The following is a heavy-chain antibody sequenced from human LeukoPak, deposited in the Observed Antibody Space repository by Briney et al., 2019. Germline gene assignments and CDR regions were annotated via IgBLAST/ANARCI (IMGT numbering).Heavy chain of an antibody. Sequence: GGSLRLSCAAAGFTFSDYYMSWIRQAPGKGLEWVSYISSSGSTIYYADSVKGRFTISRDNAKNSLYLQMNSLRAEDTAVYYCARSEGSYYEDYSYGMDVWGQGTTVTVSS. CDR1: GFTFSDYY. J-gene: IGHJ6*02. V-gene: IGHV3-11*01. CDR2: ISSSGSTI. D-gene: IGHD1-26*01. CDR3: ARSEGSYYEDYSYGMDV.